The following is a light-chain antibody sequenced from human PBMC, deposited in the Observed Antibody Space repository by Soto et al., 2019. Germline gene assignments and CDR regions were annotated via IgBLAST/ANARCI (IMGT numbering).Light chain of an antibody. J-gene: IGLJ1*01. CDR3: NSYTSSNNYV. Sequence: QSSLTQPASVSGSPGQAITISCSGSSSDVGAHNFVSWYQHHPGKAPKLMIYEVSNRPSGVSNRFSGSKSGNTASLTISGLQAEDEADYYCNSYTSSNNYVLGSGTKVT. CDR1: SSDVGAHNF. CDR2: EVS. V-gene: IGLV2-14*01.